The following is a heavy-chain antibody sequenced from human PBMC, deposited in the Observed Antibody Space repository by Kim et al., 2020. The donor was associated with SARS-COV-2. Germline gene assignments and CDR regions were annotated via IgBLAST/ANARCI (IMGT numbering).Heavy chain of an antibody. Sequence: SVKVSCKASGGTFSSYAISWVRQAPGQGLEWMGGIIPIFGTANYAQKFQGRVTITADESTSTAYMELSSLRSEDTAVYYCASGYYYDSSDTTPFDYWGQGTLVTVSS. CDR2: IIPIFGTA. CDR1: GGTFSSYA. V-gene: IGHV1-69*13. CDR3: ASGYYYDSSDTTPFDY. D-gene: IGHD3-22*01. J-gene: IGHJ4*02.